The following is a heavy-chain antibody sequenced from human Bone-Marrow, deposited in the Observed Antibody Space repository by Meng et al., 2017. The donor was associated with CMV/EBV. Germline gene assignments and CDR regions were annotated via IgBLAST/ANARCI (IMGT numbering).Heavy chain of an antibody. J-gene: IGHJ5*02. CDR1: GVSVSRCSYY. CDR3: ARASPAPGFDP. Sequence: FTVSGVSVSRCSYYCSWIRPPPGTGLESLVYIYYSGSTTYNPSLKSRVTISVDTSKNQFSLKLSSVTAADTAVYYCARASPAPGFDPWGQGTLVTVSS. CDR2: IYYSGST. V-gene: IGHV4-61*01. D-gene: IGHD2-2*01.